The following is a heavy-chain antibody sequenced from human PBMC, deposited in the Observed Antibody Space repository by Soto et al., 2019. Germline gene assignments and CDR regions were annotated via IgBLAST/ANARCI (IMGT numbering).Heavy chain of an antibody. Sequence: SETLSLTCAVYGGSFSGYYWSWIRQPPGKGLEWIGEINHSGSTNYNPSLKSRVTISVDTSKNQFSLKLSSVTAADTAVYYCASSSRSTYGDYERVGVFDIWGQGTMVTVSS. CDR2: INHSGST. D-gene: IGHD4-17*01. V-gene: IGHV4-34*01. CDR3: ASSSRSTYGDYERVGVFDI. CDR1: GGSFSGYY. J-gene: IGHJ3*02.